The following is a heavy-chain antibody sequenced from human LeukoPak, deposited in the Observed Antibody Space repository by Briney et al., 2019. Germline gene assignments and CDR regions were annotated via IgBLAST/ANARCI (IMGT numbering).Heavy chain of an antibody. V-gene: IGHV1-69*06. CDR2: IIPIFGTA. Sequence: SVKVSCKASGGTFSSYAISWVRQAPGQGLEWMGGIIPIFGTANYAQKFQGRVTITADKSTSTAYMELSSLRSEDTAVYYCAKHSSSWYYYYYMDVWGKGTTVTVSS. J-gene: IGHJ6*03. CDR3: AKHSSSWYYYYYMDV. CDR1: GGTFSSYA. D-gene: IGHD6-13*01.